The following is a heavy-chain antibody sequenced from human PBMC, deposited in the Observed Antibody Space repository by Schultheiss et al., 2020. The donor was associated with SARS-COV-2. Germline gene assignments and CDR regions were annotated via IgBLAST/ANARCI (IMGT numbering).Heavy chain of an antibody. D-gene: IGHD6-13*01. V-gene: IGHV3-21*04. CDR1: GFTFSSYS. Sequence: GESLKISCAASGFTFSSYSMNWVRQAPGKGLEWVSSISSSSSYIYYADSVKGRFTISRDNAKNSLYLQMNSLRTEDTALYYCAKDLTAAGTREGYYYYYAMDVWGQGTTVTVSS. CDR3: AKDLTAAGTREGYYYYYAMDV. J-gene: IGHJ6*02. CDR2: ISSSSSYI.